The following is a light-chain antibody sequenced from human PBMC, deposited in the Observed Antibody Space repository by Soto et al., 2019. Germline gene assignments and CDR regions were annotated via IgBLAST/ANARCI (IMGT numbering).Light chain of an antibody. CDR2: KAS. J-gene: IGKJ1*01. Sequence: DIQMTQSPSTLSASVGDRVTITCRASHSISNWLAWYQQKPGKAPKLLIHKASSLETGVPSRFSGSGSGTEFTLTITSLQPDDFATYYCQQYNSYRAFGQGTKVDI. CDR1: HSISNW. V-gene: IGKV1-5*03. CDR3: QQYNSYRA.